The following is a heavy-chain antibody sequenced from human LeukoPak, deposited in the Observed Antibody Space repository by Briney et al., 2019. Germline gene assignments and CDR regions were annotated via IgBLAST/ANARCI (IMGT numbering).Heavy chain of an antibody. Sequence: APVKVSCKASGYPFTTYGFIWVPQAPGLGLEWMGWISANSGDTKYGQSFQGRVTMTTDTTTETAYMELRSLRFDDTAIYYCARTVGDCADPWGQGSLVTVSS. J-gene: IGHJ5*02. CDR2: ISANSGDT. D-gene: IGHD2-21*01. V-gene: IGHV1-18*01. CDR3: ARTVGDCADP. CDR1: GYPFTTYG.